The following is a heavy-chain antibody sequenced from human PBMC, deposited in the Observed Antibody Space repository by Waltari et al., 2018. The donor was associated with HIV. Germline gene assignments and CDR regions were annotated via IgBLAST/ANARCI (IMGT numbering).Heavy chain of an antibody. D-gene: IGHD3-10*01. V-gene: IGHV3-7*04. CDR3: ARGGFYGSGSKVN. CDR1: GFNFSSYW. J-gene: IGHJ4*02. CDR2: INQDGSEK. Sequence: EVQLVESGGGLVQPGGSLRIPGAASGFNFSSYWMSWVRQAPGKGLEWVANINQDGSEKYYVDSVNGRFTISRDNAENSLYLQMNSLRAEDTAVYYCARGGFYGSGSKVNWGQGTLVTVSS.